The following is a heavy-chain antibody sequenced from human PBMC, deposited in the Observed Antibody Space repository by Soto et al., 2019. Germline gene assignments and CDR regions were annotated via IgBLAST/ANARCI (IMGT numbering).Heavy chain of an antibody. CDR1: GDSVTSVIDS. CDR3: ARGVGFGYYYYHMDL. J-gene: IGHJ6*02. CDR2: IYYSGSA. Sequence: SETLSLTCTVSGDSVTSVIDSWSWIRQPPGKGLEWIGYIYYSGSADYNPSLGSRVTISIDTSKNQFSLKLTSVTAADTAVYYCARGVGFGYYYYHMDLWGQGTTVT. V-gene: IGHV4-61*01. D-gene: IGHD3-10*01.